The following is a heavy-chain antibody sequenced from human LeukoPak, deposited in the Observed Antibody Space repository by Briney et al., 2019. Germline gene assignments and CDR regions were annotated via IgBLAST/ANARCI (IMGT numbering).Heavy chain of an antibody. CDR2: IYYSGST. CDR3: AREFDYYDSSGYNWFDP. V-gene: IGHV4-39*07. D-gene: IGHD3-22*01. Sequence: SETLSLTCTVSGGSISSSSYYWGWIRQPPGKGLEWIGSIYYSGSTYYNPSLKSRVTISVDTSKNQFSLKLSSVTAADTAVYYCAREFDYYDSSGYNWFDPWGQGTLVTVSS. J-gene: IGHJ5*02. CDR1: GGSISSSSYY.